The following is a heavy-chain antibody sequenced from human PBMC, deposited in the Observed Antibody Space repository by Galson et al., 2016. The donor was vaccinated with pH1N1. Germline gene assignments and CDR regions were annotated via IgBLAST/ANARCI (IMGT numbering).Heavy chain of an antibody. V-gene: IGHV3-23*01. D-gene: IGHD3-3*01. CDR2: VSATGLSR. CDR1: GFTFSSFG. Sequence: SLRLSCAASGFTFSSFGIHWVRQVPGKGLEWVSFVSATGLSRYYADSVKGRFPISRDNSNNTVSLNVSSLRGEDTALYYCAKDQSTKIIFQGTFDNWGRGTLVTVSS. J-gene: IGHJ4*01. CDR3: AKDQSTKIIFQGTFDN.